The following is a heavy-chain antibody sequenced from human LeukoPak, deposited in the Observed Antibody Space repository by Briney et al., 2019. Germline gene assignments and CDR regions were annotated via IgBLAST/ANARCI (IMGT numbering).Heavy chain of an antibody. V-gene: IGHV3-21*01. CDR2: ISSSSDYI. J-gene: IGHJ6*02. Sequence: PGGSLRLSCPASGFTFSGYSMSWVRQAPGKGLEWVSSISSSSDYIYYADSVKGRFTISRDNARNSLYLQMNSLRAEDTAVYYCARSRSVSNYKGVDVWGQGTTVTVSS. D-gene: IGHD5/OR15-5a*01. CDR1: GFTFSGYS. CDR3: ARSRSVSNYKGVDV.